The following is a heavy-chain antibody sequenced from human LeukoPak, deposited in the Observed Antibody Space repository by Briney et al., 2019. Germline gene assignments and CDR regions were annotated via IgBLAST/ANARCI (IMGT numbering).Heavy chain of an antibody. J-gene: IGHJ4*02. CDR2: VYSGGRT. D-gene: IGHD5-12*01. V-gene: IGHV3-66*02. Sequence: GGSLRLSCAASGFTVDDTYMCWVRQAPGKGLEWVSVVYSGGRTFYADSVKGRFTISRDNSKNTVYLQMNSLRADDTAVYYCARETQWYSGYGAQVDYWGQGTLVTVSS. CDR1: GFTVDDTY. CDR3: ARETQWYSGYGAQVDY.